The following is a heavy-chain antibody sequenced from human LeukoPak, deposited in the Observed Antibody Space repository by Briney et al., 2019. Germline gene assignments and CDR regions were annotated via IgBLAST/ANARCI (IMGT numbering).Heavy chain of an antibody. Sequence: GGSLRLSCAASGFTFSSFDMHWVRQPTGQGLEWVSTIGTASDTYYPGSVEGRFTLSRDNAKNSLYLQMSSLTAGDTAVYYCARGPPRGKYYYMDVWGKGTTVTVSS. V-gene: IGHV3-13*01. CDR1: GFTFSSFD. J-gene: IGHJ6*03. D-gene: IGHD1-1*01. CDR3: ARGPPRGKYYYMDV. CDR2: IGTASDT.